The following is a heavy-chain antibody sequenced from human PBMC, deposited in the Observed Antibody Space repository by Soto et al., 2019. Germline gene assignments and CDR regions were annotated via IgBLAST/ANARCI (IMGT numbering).Heavy chain of an antibody. J-gene: IGHJ6*01. CDR1: GYNFASYG. D-gene: IGHD2-2*01. CDR3: ARRYCSSASCPRNYYGMDV. CDR2: IDPIDSYT. Sequence: GESLTISCQVSGYNFASYGISWVLQMPGKGLECMGRIDPIDSYTNYSPSFQGHVTISADKSISTAYLQWSSLKASDTAMYYCARRYCSSASCPRNYYGMDVWGQGTPVTGSS. V-gene: IGHV5-10-1*01.